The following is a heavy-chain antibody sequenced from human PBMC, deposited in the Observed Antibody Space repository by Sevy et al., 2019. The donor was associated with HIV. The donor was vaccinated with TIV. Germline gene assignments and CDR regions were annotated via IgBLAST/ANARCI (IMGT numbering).Heavy chain of an antibody. CDR2: ISGSGGST. J-gene: IGHJ4*02. CDR1: GFTFSSYG. D-gene: IGHD3-22*01. V-gene: IGHV3-23*01. Sequence: GGSLRLSCAASGFTFSSYGMHWVRQAPGKGLEWVSAISGSGGSTYYADSVKGRFTISRDNSKNTLYLQMNSLRAEDTAVYYCAKGKGYYYDSSGYCFDYWGQGTLVTVSS. CDR3: AKGKGYYYDSSGYCFDY.